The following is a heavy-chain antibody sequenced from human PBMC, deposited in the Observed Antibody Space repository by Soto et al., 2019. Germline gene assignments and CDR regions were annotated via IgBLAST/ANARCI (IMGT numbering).Heavy chain of an antibody. CDR2: IYHSGST. V-gene: IGHV4-38-2*01. CDR3: ESRGYYYYYGLDV. Sequence: PSETLSLTCAVSGYSISSGYYWGWIRQPPGKGLEWIGSIYHSGSTYYNPSLKSRVTISVGTSKNQFSLKLSSVTAADTAVYYCESRGYYYYYGLDVWGQGTTVTVSS. J-gene: IGHJ6*02. CDR1: GYSISSGYY.